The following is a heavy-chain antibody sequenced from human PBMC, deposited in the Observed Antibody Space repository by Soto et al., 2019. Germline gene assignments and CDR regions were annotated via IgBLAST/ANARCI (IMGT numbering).Heavy chain of an antibody. Sequence: PGGSLRLSCAASGFTFSNYAMSWVRQAPGKGPEWVSAISGGGGQTYYLESVKGRFTISRDNSKNTVSLLLNSLRADDTAVYYCAKEGSPPFFQHWGQGTLVTSPQ. D-gene: IGHD3-10*01. CDR1: GFTFSNYA. CDR3: AKEGSPPFFQH. V-gene: IGHV3-23*01. J-gene: IGHJ4*02. CDR2: ISGGGGQT.